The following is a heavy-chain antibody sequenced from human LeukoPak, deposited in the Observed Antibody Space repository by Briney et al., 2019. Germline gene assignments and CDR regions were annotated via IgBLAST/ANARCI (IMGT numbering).Heavy chain of an antibody. Sequence: GGPLRLSCAASGFTFDDYAMHWVRQAPGKGLEWVSGISWNSGSIGYADSVKGRFTISRDNAKNALYLQMNSLRAEDTALYYCAKDRGIAVADYFDYWGQGTLVTVSS. J-gene: IGHJ4*02. CDR1: GFTFDDYA. CDR3: AKDRGIAVADYFDY. CDR2: ISWNSGSI. V-gene: IGHV3-9*01. D-gene: IGHD6-19*01.